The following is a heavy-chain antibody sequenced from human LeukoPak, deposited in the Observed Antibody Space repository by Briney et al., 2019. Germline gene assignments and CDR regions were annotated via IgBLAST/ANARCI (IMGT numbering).Heavy chain of an antibody. J-gene: IGHJ6*02. V-gene: IGHV4-34*01. CDR2: INHSGST. Sequence: SETLSLTCAVYGGSFSGYYWSWIRQPPGKGLEWIGEINHSGSTNYNPSLKSRVTISVDTSKNQFSLKLSSVTAADTAVYYCARHRVQLGPPGSRNRYYYYYGMDVWGQGTTVTVSS. D-gene: IGHD2/OR15-2a*01. CDR1: GGSFSGYY. CDR3: ARHRVQLGPPGSRNRYYYYYGMDV.